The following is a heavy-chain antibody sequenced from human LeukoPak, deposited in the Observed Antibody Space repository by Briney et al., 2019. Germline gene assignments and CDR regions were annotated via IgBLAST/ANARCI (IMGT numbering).Heavy chain of an antibody. J-gene: IGHJ4*02. Sequence: GGSLRLSCAASGFTFSSYWMHWVRQAPGKGLVWVSRINSDGSSTSYADSVRGRFTISRDNAKNTLYLQMNSLRAEDTAVYYCALSYSSSWYGGFDYWGQGTLVTVSS. CDR2: INSDGSST. CDR3: ALSYSSSWYGGFDY. D-gene: IGHD6-13*01. V-gene: IGHV3-74*01. CDR1: GFTFSSYW.